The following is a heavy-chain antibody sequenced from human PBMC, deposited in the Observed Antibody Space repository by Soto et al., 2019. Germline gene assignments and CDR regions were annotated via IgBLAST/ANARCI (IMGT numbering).Heavy chain of an antibody. J-gene: IGHJ4*02. D-gene: IGHD3-16*02. CDR2: INHSGST. CDR1: GGSFSGYY. CDR3: ARPPDYFWGSYSYSGSYFVY. Sequence: SETQSLTCAVYGGSFSGYYWSWIRQPPGKGLAWIGEINHSGSTNYNPSLKSRVTITVDTSKNQFPLKLSSVTAADTAVYYCARPPDYFWGSYSYSGSYFVYSGQGTLVPVSS. V-gene: IGHV4-34*01.